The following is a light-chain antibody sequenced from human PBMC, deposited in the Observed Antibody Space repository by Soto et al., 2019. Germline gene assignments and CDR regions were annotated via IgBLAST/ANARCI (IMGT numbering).Light chain of an antibody. CDR3: SSYTATRTVV. Sequence: QSALTQPASVSGSPGQSITIACTGTSSDVGGYNHVSWYQVHPGKAPRLVIYDVSIRPPAVSDRFSGSTSGNRASLTISGLQAEDEADYYCSSYTATRTVVFGGGSQLTVL. CDR1: SSDVGGYNH. J-gene: IGLJ3*02. CDR2: DVS. V-gene: IGLV2-14*03.